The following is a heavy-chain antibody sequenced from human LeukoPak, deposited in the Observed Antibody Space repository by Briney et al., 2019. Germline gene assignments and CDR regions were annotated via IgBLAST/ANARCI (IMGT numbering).Heavy chain of an antibody. CDR3: VREFDH. CDR2: IIPTYGTP. V-gene: IGHV1-69*13. CDR1: GGTFSNNA. Sequence: SVKVSCKASGGTFSNNAFTWVRQAPGHGLEWMGGIIPTYGTPNIAQKFQGRLMMSADELTTTAFMELGGLRPDDTAIYYCVREFDHWGQGTLVTVSS. J-gene: IGHJ4*02.